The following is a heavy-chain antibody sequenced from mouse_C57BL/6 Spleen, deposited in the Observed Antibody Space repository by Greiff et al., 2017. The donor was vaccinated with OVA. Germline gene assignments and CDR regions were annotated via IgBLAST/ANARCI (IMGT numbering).Heavy chain of an antibody. CDR3: PDGSSYVDAMDY. CDR2: ISSGSSTI. CDR1: GFTFSDYG. V-gene: IGHV5-17*01. D-gene: IGHD1-1*01. Sequence: EVHLVESGGGLVKPGGSLKLSCAASGFTFSDYGMHWVRQAPEKGLEWVAYISSGSSTIYYADTVKGRFTISRDNAKNTLFLQMTSLRSDDTAMYYCPDGSSYVDAMDYWGQGTSVTVSS. J-gene: IGHJ4*01.